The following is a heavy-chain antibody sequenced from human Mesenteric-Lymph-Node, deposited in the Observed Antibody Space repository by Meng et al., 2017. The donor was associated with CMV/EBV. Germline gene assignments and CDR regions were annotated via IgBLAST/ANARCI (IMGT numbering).Heavy chain of an antibody. CDR3: VTGGNGEDVGPIMSH. CDR1: GFTFSSYA. J-gene: IGHJ4*02. V-gene: IGHV3-30*04. CDR2: ISYDGRNK. Sequence: GGSLRLSCAASGFTFSSYAMSWVRQAPGKGLEWVAVISYDGRNKDLADSVKGRFTISRDNSRSTLNLQMHSLTPEDTAVYYCVTGGNGEDVGPIMSHWGQGALVTVSS. D-gene: IGHD1-26*01.